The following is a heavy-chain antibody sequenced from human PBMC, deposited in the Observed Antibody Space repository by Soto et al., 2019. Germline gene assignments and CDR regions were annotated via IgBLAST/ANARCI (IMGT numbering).Heavy chain of an antibody. J-gene: IGHJ4*02. CDR2: VSASGLNT. V-gene: IGHV3-23*01. Sequence: EVQLLESGGKLVQPGGSLTLSCAASGFTFSTYAMAWVRQAPGKGLEWVSGVSASGLNTDYADPVKGRFYISRDNSKNTVSLHMNRLRAEDTAVYYCAKDRPRRNSGYFFDYWGQGTQVTVSS. CDR3: AKDRPRRNSGYFFDY. CDR1: GFTFSTYA. D-gene: IGHD1-7*01.